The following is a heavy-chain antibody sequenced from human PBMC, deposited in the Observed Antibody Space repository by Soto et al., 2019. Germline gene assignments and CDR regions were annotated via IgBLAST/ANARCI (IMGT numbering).Heavy chain of an antibody. CDR3: TSMATIQYYYYYGMDV. CDR1: GFTFSGSA. V-gene: IGHV3-73*01. J-gene: IGHJ6*02. D-gene: IGHD5-12*01. Sequence: GGSLRLSCAASGFTFSGSAMHWVRQASGKGLEWVGRIRSKANSYATAYAASVKGRFTISRDDSKNTAYLQMNSLKAEDKAVYYCTSMATIQYYYYYGMDVWGQGTTVTVSS. CDR2: IRSKANSYAT.